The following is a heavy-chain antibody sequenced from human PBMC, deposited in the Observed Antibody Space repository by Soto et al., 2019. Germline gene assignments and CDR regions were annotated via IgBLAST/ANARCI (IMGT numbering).Heavy chain of an antibody. J-gene: IGHJ4*02. V-gene: IGHV3-30-3*01. CDR2: ISYDGSNK. Sequence: QVQLVESGGGVVQPGRSLRLSCAASVFTFSSYAMHWVRQAPGKGLEWVAVISYDGSNKYYADSVKGRFTISRDNSKNTLYLQMNSLRAEDTAVYYCARGKSIAAPPWDWGQGTLVTVSS. D-gene: IGHD6-6*01. CDR3: ARGKSIAAPPWD. CDR1: VFTFSSYA.